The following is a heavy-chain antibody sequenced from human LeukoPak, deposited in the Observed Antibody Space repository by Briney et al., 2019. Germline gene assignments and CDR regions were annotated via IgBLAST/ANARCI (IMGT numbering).Heavy chain of an antibody. CDR1: GYTFTGYY. V-gene: IGHV1-2*02. Sequence: ASVKVSCKASGYTFTGYYMHWVRQAPGQGLEWMRWINPNSGGTNYAQKFQGRVTMTRDTSISTAYMELSRLRSDDTAVYYCAAGYSSSWYDSYYYYMDVWGKGTTVTVSS. D-gene: IGHD6-13*01. CDR2: INPNSGGT. J-gene: IGHJ6*03. CDR3: AAGYSSSWYDSYYYYMDV.